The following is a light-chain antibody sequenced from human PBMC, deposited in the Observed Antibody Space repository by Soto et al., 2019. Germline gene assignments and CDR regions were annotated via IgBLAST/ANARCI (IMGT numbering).Light chain of an antibody. V-gene: IGKV1-5*01. Sequence: DIQMTQSPSTLSASVGDRVTITCRASQSISSWLAWYQQKPGKAPKLLIYDASSLESGVPSRFSGSGAGTECTLTISRLQPDDFATYYCQQYNSYSTFGQGTKLEI. CDR2: DAS. CDR3: QQYNSYST. J-gene: IGKJ2*01. CDR1: QSISSW.